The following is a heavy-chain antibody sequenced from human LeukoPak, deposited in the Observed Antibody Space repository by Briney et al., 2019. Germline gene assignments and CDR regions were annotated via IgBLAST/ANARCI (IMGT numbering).Heavy chain of an antibody. J-gene: IGHJ4*02. D-gene: IGHD6-13*01. V-gene: IGHV1-46*01. CDR2: INPSGGST. CDR1: GYTFMNYY. CDR3: ARAQELGIFDY. Sequence: AASVKVSCKASGYTFMNYYMHWVRQAPGQGLEWMGIINPSGGSTRYAQKFQGRVNMTRDTSTSTLYMELSSLRSEDTAVYYCARAQELGIFDYWGQGTLATVSS.